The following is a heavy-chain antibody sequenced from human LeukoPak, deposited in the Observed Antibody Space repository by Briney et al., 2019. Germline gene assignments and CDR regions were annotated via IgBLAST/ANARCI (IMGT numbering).Heavy chain of an antibody. D-gene: IGHD6-13*01. V-gene: IGHV3-74*01. CDR1: GFTFSSYW. J-gene: IGHJ4*02. CDR2: IGSDGNNT. CDR3: AKGVSAAAGSSTDY. Sequence: GGSLRLSCAASGFTFSSYWMHWVRQAPGKGLVWVSRIGSDGNNTNYADSVKGRFTISRDNAKNTLYLQMNSLRVEDTAVYYCAKGVSAAAGSSTDYWGQGTLVTVSS.